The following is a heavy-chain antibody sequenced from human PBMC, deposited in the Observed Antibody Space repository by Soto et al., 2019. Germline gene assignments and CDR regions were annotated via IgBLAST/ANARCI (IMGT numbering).Heavy chain of an antibody. D-gene: IGHD3-10*01. CDR3: ARHWPRLWFGKIGYWFDP. V-gene: IGHV4-59*08. J-gene: IGHJ5*02. Sequence: SETLSLTCTVCGGDISSYYGSWIRQPPGKGLEWIGYIYYSGSTNYNPSLKRRVTISVDTSKNQFSLKLSAVTAADTAVYYCARHWPRLWFGKIGYWFDPWGQGTLVTVSS. CDR1: GGDISSYY. CDR2: IYYSGST.